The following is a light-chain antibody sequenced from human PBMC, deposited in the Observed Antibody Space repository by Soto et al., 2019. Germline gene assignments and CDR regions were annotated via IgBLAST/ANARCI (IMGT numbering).Light chain of an antibody. J-gene: IGKJ3*01. CDR3: QQYGSSPFT. V-gene: IGKV3-20*01. CDR1: QSVSSSY. CDR2: GAS. Sequence: EIVLTQSPGTLSLSPGERATLSCRASQSVSSSYFAWYQQKPGQTPRLLIYGASSRATGIPDRFSGSGSGTDFTLTISRLEPEDFAVYYCQQYGSSPFTFGHGTKSGYQT.